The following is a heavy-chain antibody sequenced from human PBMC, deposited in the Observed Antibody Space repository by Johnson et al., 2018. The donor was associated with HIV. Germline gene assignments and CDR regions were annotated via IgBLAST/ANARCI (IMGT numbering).Heavy chain of an antibody. D-gene: IGHD1-26*01. CDR3: ARVRWELPVDAFDF. CDR2: ISWNSGSI. Sequence: EVQLVESGGGVVQPGRSLRLSCAASGFTFDDYAMHWVRQAPGKGLEWVSGISWNSGSIGYADSVKGRFTISRDNAKNSLYLQMNSLRAEDTAVYYCARVRWELPVDAFDFWGQGTAVTV. V-gene: IGHV3-9*01. J-gene: IGHJ3*01. CDR1: GFTFDDYA.